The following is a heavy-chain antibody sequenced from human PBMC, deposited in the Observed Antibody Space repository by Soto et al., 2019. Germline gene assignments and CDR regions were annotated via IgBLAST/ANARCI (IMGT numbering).Heavy chain of an antibody. J-gene: IGHJ6*02. V-gene: IGHV4-34*01. Sequence: SETLSLTCAVYGGSFSGYYWSWIRQPPGKGLEWIGEINHSGSTNYNPSLKSRVTISVDTSKNQFSLKLSSVTAADTAVYYCARVVSGNGSGSYSYYYYYGMDVWGQGTTVTVS. CDR1: GGSFSGYY. D-gene: IGHD3-10*01. CDR3: ARVVSGNGSGSYSYYYYYGMDV. CDR2: INHSGST.